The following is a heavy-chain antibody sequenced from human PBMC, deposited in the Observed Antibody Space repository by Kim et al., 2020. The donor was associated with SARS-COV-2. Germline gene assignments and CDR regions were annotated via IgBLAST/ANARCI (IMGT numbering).Heavy chain of an antibody. V-gene: IGHV3-30*04. D-gene: IGHD3-22*01. J-gene: IGHJ4*02. CDR3: ARDYYASSGDQIDY. CDR2: ISYDGSNK. CDR1: GFTFSSYA. Sequence: GGSLRLSCAASGFTFSSYAMHWVRQAPGKGLEWVAVISYDGSNKYYADSVKGPFTISRDNSKNTLYLQMNSLRAEDTAVYYCARDYYASSGDQIDYWGQG.